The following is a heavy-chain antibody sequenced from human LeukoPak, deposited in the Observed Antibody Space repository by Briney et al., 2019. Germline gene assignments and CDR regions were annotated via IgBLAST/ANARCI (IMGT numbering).Heavy chain of an antibody. J-gene: IGHJ4*02. V-gene: IGHV4-59*01. CDR1: GGSISSYY. CDR3: ARFSTGGWFVY. D-gene: IGHD6-19*01. Sequence: PSETLSLTCTVSGGSISSYYWSWIRQSPGKGLEWIGYIYYSGSTNYNPSLKSRVTISVDTSKNQFSLKLSSVTAADTAVYYCARFSTGGWFVYWGQGTLVTVSS. CDR2: IYYSGST.